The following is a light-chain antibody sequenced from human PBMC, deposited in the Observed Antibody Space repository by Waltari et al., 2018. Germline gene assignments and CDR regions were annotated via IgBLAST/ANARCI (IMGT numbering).Light chain of an antibody. V-gene: IGLV3-19*01. CDR3: SSLDDIVNHVI. Sequence: SSELTQDPAVSVALGQTDRITCQGDSLRSYSASWYQQKPGQAPVLVIYGKNNRPSGSPERLSFSKSANTAYSTLTGAQADDVDDYYCSSLDDIVNHVIFGEGTKLTVL. J-gene: IGLJ2*01. CDR2: GKN. CDR1: SLRSYS.